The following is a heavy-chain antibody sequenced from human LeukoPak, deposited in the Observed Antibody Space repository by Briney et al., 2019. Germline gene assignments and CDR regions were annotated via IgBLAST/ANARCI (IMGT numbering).Heavy chain of an antibody. D-gene: IGHD5-18*01. CDR1: GFTFSSYG. Sequence: QSGGSLRLSCAASGFTFSSYGMHWVRQAPGKGLEWVSAISGSGGSTYYADSVKGRFTISRDNSKNTLYLQMNSLRAEDTAVYYCAKGGLAAMVSHPKNDYIDYWGQGTLVTVSS. J-gene: IGHJ4*02. V-gene: IGHV3-23*01. CDR2: ISGSGGST. CDR3: AKGGLAAMVSHPKNDYIDY.